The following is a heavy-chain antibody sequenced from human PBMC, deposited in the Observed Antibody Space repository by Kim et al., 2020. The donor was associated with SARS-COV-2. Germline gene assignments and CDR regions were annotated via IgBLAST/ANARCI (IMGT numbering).Heavy chain of an antibody. V-gene: IGHV1-2*02. CDR2: INPNSGGT. Sequence: ASVKVSCKASGYTFTGYYMHWVRQAPGQGLEWMGWINPNSGGTNYAQKFQGRVTMTRDTSISTAYMELSRLRSDDTAVYYCARDLGEYSSSSKAYWYFDLWGRGTLVTVSS. CDR1: GYTFTGYY. CDR3: ARDLGEYSSSSKAYWYFDL. J-gene: IGHJ2*01. D-gene: IGHD6-6*01.